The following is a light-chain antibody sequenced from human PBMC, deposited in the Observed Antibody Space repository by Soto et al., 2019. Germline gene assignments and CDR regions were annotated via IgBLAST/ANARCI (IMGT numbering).Light chain of an antibody. CDR1: QTVNNY. J-gene: IGKJ1*01. Sequence: IVLTQSPATLSLSPGERATLSCRASQTVNNYLTWYQQKPGQAPRLLIYDASNRATGIPARFSGSGSGTDYTLTISSLEPEDFAVYYCQQRSNLPWTFGQGTKVEI. CDR2: DAS. V-gene: IGKV3-11*01. CDR3: QQRSNLPWT.